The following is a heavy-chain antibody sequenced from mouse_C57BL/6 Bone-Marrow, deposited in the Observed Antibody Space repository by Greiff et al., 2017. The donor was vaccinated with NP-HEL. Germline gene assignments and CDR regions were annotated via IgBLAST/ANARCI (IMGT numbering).Heavy chain of an antibody. CDR1: GYTFTSYW. CDR2: IHPNSGST. D-gene: IGHD1-1*01. V-gene: IGHV1-64*01. Sequence: QVQLQQPGAELVKPGASVKLSCKASGYTFTSYWMHWVKQRPGQGLEWIGMIHPNSGSTNYNEKFKSKATLTVDKSSSTAYMQLSSLTSKDSAVYYCARGSTTVVAKGDYYAMDYWGQGTSVTVSS. CDR3: ARGSTTVVAKGDYYAMDY. J-gene: IGHJ4*01.